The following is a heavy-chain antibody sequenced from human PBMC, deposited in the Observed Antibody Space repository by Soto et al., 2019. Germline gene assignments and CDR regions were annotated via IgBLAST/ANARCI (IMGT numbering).Heavy chain of an antibody. CDR3: ARVMTLFGENYYYYYYMDV. V-gene: IGHV4-59*01. CDR1: GGSISSYY. J-gene: IGHJ6*03. CDR2: IYYSGST. D-gene: IGHD3-10*02. Sequence: PSETLSLTCTVSGGSISSYYWSWIRQPPGKGLEWIGYIYYSGSTNYNPSLKSRVTISVDTSKNQFSLKLSSVTAADTAVYYCARVMTLFGENYYYYYYMDVWGKGTTVTVSS.